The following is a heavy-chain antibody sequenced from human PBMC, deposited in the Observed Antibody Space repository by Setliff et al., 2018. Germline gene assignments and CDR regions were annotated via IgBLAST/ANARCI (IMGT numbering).Heavy chain of an antibody. J-gene: IGHJ4*02. CDR2: IIPIFGTA. Sequence: GASVKVSCKASGGTFSSYAISWVRQAPGQGLEWMGGIIPIFGTANYAQKFQGRVTITADKSTSTAYMELSRLRSDDTAVYYCAIPSSGNFYFDYWGQGTLVTV. V-gene: IGHV1-69*06. CDR3: AIPSSGNFYFDY. D-gene: IGHD1-26*01. CDR1: GGTFSSYA.